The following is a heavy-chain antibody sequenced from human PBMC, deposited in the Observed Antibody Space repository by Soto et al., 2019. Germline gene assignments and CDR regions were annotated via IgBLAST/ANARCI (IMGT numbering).Heavy chain of an antibody. J-gene: IGHJ5*02. D-gene: IGHD2-2*01. Sequence: GSLRLSCAASGFTVSNTYMTWVRQPPGKGLECVSVIYTAGGTNYADSVKGRFIISRDNSKNTLYLQMNSLRAEDTAVYYCARALPVAKGGFDPWGQGTLVTVSS. CDR3: ARALPVAKGGFDP. V-gene: IGHV3-53*01. CDR2: IYTAGGT. CDR1: GFTVSNTY.